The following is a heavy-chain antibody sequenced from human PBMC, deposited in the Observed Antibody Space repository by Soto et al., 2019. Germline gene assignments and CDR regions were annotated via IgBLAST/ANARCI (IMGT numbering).Heavy chain of an antibody. V-gene: IGHV4-34*01. CDR1: GEACSGYY. CDR2: INHSGST. J-gene: IGHJ5*02. D-gene: IGHD3-3*01. Sequence: SETLTLTCPVYGEACSGYYWSWIRQPPGKGLEWIGEINHSGSTNYNPSLKSRVTISVDTSKNQFSLKLSSVTAADTAVYYCARDKGITIFGVVRTWFDPWGQGTLVTVSS. CDR3: ARDKGITIFGVVRTWFDP.